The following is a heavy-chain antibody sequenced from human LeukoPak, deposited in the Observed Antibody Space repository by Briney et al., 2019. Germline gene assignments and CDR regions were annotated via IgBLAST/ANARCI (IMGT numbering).Heavy chain of an antibody. D-gene: IGHD6-19*01. CDR2: INHSGST. CDR1: GGSFSGYY. CDR3: ARARSSGWYAYWFDP. V-gene: IGHV4-34*01. Sequence: PSETLSLTCAVYGGSFSGYYWSWIRQPPGKGLEGIGEINHSGSTNYNPSLKSRVTISVDTSKNQFSLKLSSVTAADTAVYYCARARSSGWYAYWFDPWGQGTLVTVSS. J-gene: IGHJ5*02.